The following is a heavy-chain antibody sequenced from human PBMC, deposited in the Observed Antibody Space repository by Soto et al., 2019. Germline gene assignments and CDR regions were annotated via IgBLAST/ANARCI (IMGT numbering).Heavy chain of an antibody. J-gene: IGHJ4*02. CDR2: IWYDGSSK. V-gene: IGHV3-33*01. Sequence: QVQLVESGGGVVQPGRSLRLYCVSSGFTFSSYGMHWVRQAPGKGLEWVALIWYDGSSKSYADSVKGRFTISRDDSKNTLYLQMSSLGAEDTAVYYCARFDGVVGADDYWGQGTLVTVSS. D-gene: IGHD2-15*01. CDR3: ARFDGVVGADDY. CDR1: GFTFSSYG.